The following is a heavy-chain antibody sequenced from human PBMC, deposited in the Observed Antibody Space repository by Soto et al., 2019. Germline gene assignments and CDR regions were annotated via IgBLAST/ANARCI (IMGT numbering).Heavy chain of an antibody. J-gene: IGHJ4*02. CDR2: IYYSGST. CDR3: ARDTDYGDYAY. CDR1: GGSISSYY. V-gene: IGHV4-59*01. D-gene: IGHD4-17*01. Sequence: SETLSLTCTVSGGSISSYYWSWIRQPPGKGLEWIGYIYYSGSTNYNPSLKSRVTISLDTSKNQFSLKLSSVTAADTAVYYCARDTDYGDYAYWGQGTLVTVSS.